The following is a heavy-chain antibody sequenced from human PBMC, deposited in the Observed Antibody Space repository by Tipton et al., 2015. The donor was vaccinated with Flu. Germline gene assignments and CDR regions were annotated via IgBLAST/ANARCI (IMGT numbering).Heavy chain of an antibody. CDR2: IWYDGSKK. CDR3: ARARGYCTGSGCYVRGTHDDFDI. J-gene: IGHJ3*02. Sequence: SLRLSCAASGFTFSTFGIHWVRQAPGRGLEWVAVIWYDGSKKYYVDSVKGRFTVSRDNSQNTVSLQMNSLRAEDTAVYYCARARGYCTGSGCYVRGTHDDFDIWGQGTMVTVSP. D-gene: IGHD2-2*01. V-gene: IGHV3-33*01. CDR1: GFTFSTFG.